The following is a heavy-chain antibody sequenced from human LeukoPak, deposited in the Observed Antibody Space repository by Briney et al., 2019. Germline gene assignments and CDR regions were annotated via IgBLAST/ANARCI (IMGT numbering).Heavy chain of an antibody. CDR1: GFTFSSYG. J-gene: IGHJ3*02. V-gene: IGHV3-23*01. CDR2: ISGSGGST. D-gene: IGHD3-22*01. Sequence: PGRSLRLSCAASGFTFSSYGMPWVRQAPGKGLEWVSAISGSGGSTYYADSVKGRFTISRDNSKNTLYLQMNSLRAEDTAVYYCAKDRNIVVIPPDTFDIWGQGTMVTVSS. CDR3: AKDRNIVVIPPDTFDI.